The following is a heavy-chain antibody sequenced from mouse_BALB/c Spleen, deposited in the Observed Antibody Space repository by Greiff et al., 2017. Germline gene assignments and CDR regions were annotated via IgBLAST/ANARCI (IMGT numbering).Heavy chain of an antibody. CDR1: GYTFTSYW. V-gene: IGHV1-7*01. CDR2: INPSTGYT. J-gene: IGHJ4*01. CDR3: ARGDYAMDY. Sequence: VHLVESGAELAKPGASVKMSCKASGYTFTSYWMHWVKQRPGQGLEWIGYINPSTGYTEYNQKFKDKATLTADKSSSTAYMQLSSLTSEDSAVYYCARGDYAMDYWGQGTSVTVSS.